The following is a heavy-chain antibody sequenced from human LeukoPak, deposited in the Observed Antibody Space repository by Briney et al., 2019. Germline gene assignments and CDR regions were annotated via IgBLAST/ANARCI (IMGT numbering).Heavy chain of an antibody. V-gene: IGHV3-33*01. Sequence: GGSLRLSCAASGFTFSSYGMHWVRQAPGKGLEWVAVIWYGGSNKYYADSVKGRFTISRDNSKNTLYLQMNSLRAEDTAVYYCARDCEFLWFGECRGFDYWGQGTLVTVSS. CDR3: ARDCEFLWFGECRGFDY. J-gene: IGHJ4*02. CDR1: GFTFSSYG. CDR2: IWYGGSNK. D-gene: IGHD3-10*01.